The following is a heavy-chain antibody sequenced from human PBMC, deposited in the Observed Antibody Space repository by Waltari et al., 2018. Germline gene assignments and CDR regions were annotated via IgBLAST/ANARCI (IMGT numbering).Heavy chain of an antibody. V-gene: IGHV5-51*01. J-gene: IGHJ5*02. CDR3: ARQSAAAGFNWFDP. CDR2: IYPGDSDT. CDR1: GYRFTSSW. D-gene: IGHD6-13*01. Sequence: EVQLVQSGAEVLKPGESLKISCKGSGYRFTSSWIGLVRPIAGKGLEWMGIIYPGDSDTRDSPSFQGQVTISADKSISTAYLQWSSRKASDTAMYYCARQSAAAGFNWFDPWGQGTLVTVSS.